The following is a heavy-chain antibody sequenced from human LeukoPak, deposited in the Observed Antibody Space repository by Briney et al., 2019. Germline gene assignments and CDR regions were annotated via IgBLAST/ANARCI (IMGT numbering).Heavy chain of an antibody. V-gene: IGHV3-20*04. CDR2: INWNGGII. CDR3: ARIGGYGIPAY. CDR1: GFSFDDHG. D-gene: IGHD5-12*01. Sequence: GGSLRLSCAASGFSFDDHGMSWVRQGPGKGLEWVSSINWNGGIIGYADSVKGRFTISRDNAKNSLYLQTNSLRTEDTAFYYCARIGGYGIPAYWGQGTLVTVSP. J-gene: IGHJ4*02.